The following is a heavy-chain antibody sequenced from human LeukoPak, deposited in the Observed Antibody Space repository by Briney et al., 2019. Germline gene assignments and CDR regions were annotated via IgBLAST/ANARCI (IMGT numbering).Heavy chain of an antibody. CDR1: GFTFSSYG. J-gene: IGHJ4*02. CDR2: IWYDGSNK. V-gene: IGHV3-33*01. D-gene: IGHD2-21*02. Sequence: TGGSLRLSCAASGFTFSSYGIHWVRQAPGKGLEWVAVIWYDGSNKYYADSVKGRFTISRDNSKNTLYLQMNSLRAEDTAVYYCARDPVPYCGGDCYPSSYYDYWGQGTLVTVSS. CDR3: ARDPVPYCGGDCYPSSYYDY.